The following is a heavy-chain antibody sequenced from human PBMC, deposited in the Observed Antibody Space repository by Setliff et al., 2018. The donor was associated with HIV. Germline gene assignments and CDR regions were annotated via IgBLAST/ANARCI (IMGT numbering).Heavy chain of an antibody. Sequence: GGSLRLSCAASGFTFGSQWMHWVRQAPGKGLVWVSRISPDGSVINYAGSVKGRFTISRDNAKNSLSLQMNSLRAEDTAVYYCARDSSSWSWAEYFQFWGQGTPVTVS. V-gene: IGHV3-74*01. CDR2: ISPDGSVI. D-gene: IGHD6-13*01. CDR1: GFTFGSQW. CDR3: ARDSSSWSWAEYFQF. J-gene: IGHJ1*01.